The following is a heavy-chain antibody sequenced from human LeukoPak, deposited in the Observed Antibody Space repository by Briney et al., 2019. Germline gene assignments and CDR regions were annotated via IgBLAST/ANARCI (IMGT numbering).Heavy chain of an antibody. V-gene: IGHV3-15*01. CDR1: GFTFSNAW. CDR2: IKSKTDGGTT. Sequence: GGSLRLSCAASGFTFSNAWMSWVRQAPGKGLEWVGRIKSKTDGGTTDYAAPVKGRFTISRDDSKNTLYLQMNSLKTEDTAVYYWTTYIRCSGFDYWGQGTLVTVSS. J-gene: IGHJ4*02. D-gene: IGHD6-25*01. CDR3: TTYIRCSGFDY.